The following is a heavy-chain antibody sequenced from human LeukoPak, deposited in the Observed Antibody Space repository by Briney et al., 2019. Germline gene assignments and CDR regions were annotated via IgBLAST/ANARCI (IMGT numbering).Heavy chain of an antibody. CDR3: ARTDGSGSFLGYYFDY. CDR1: GGSISSYY. Sequence: SETLSLTCTVSGGSISSYYWSWIRQPPGKGLEWIGYIYYSGSTNYNPSLKSRVTISVDTSKNQFSLKLSSVIAADTAVYYCARTDGSGSFLGYYFDYWGQGTLVTVSS. CDR2: IYYSGST. V-gene: IGHV4-59*01. J-gene: IGHJ4*02. D-gene: IGHD3-10*01.